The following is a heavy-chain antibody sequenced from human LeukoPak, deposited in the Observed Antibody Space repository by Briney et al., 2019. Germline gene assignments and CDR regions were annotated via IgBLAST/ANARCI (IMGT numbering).Heavy chain of an antibody. D-gene: IGHD5-18*01. V-gene: IGHV3-23*01. CDR3: AKDARPRYSYGYY. CDR2: ISGSGGST. CDR1: GFTFDDYG. J-gene: IGHJ4*02. Sequence: PGGSLRLSCAASGFTFDDYGMSWVRQAPGKGLEWVSAISGSGGSTYYADSVKGRFTISRDNSKNTLYLQMNSLRAEDTAVYYCAKDARPRYSYGYYWGQGTLVTVSS.